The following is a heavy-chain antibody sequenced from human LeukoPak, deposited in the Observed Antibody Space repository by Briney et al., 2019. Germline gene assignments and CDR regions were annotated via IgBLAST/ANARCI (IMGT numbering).Heavy chain of an antibody. Sequence: GGSLRLSCAASGFTFSDYWMHWVRQAPGKGLVWVSRVNRDGSSTGYADSVKGRFTISRDNAKNTLSLQMNSLRAEDTAVYYCARERSISAAGDAYWGQGTLVTVSS. V-gene: IGHV3-74*01. CDR1: GFTFSDYW. CDR2: VNRDGSST. CDR3: ARERSISAAGDAY. J-gene: IGHJ4*02. D-gene: IGHD6-13*01.